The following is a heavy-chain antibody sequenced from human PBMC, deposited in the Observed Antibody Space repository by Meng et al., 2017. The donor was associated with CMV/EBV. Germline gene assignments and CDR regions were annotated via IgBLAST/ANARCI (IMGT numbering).Heavy chain of an antibody. CDR2: ISSSSSYK. CDR3: ARDRGYYGSGSYGDY. D-gene: IGHD3-10*01. J-gene: IGHJ4*02. Sequence: GGSLRLSCAASGFTFSSNSINWVRQAPGEGMEWVSSISSSSSYKYYAESVKSRLTISRDNAKNSLYLQMNSLSAEDTAVYYCARDRGYYGSGSYGDYWGQGTLVTVSS. V-gene: IGHV3-21*01. CDR1: GFTFSSNS.